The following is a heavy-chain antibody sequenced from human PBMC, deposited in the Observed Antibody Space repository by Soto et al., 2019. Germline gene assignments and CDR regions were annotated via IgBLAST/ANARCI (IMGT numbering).Heavy chain of an antibody. V-gene: IGHV3-48*02. D-gene: IGHD3-10*01. CDR1: GFSFSNHH. CDR2: ISISSDYK. CDR3: ARDIWEYGSNWFDP. Sequence: QLVELGGGLVQPGGSLRLSCVASGFSFSNHHMNWIRQAPGKGLEWVSYISISSDYKHYADSVRGRFTVSRDNARNSLYLHMTSLRDEDTAVYYCARDIWEYGSNWFDPWGQGTLVTVSS. J-gene: IGHJ5*02.